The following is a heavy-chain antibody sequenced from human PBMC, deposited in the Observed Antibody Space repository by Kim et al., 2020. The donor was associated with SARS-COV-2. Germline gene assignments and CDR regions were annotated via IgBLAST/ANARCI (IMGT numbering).Heavy chain of an antibody. J-gene: IGHJ4*02. CDR1: GYTFTSFG. V-gene: IGHV1-18*01. D-gene: IGHD6-13*01. Sequence: ASVKVSCKASGYTFTSFGITWVRQAPGQGLEWMGWINPYNGNTNYAQKLQGRVTMTTDTSTSTAYMELRSLRSDDTAMYYCARASRIAAAGPNFDYWGQGTLVTVSS. CDR3: ARASRIAAAGPNFDY. CDR2: INPYNGNT.